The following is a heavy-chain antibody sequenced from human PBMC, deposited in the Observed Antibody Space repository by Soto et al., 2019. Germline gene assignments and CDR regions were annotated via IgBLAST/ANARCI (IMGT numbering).Heavy chain of an antibody. D-gene: IGHD3-3*01. J-gene: IGHJ1*01. CDR3: ARSRSGAVPDSFGY. V-gene: IGHV3-30-3*01. CDR2: ISKDGSVK. CDR1: GFMFSRYA. Sequence: QVQLVESGGRVVQPGGSLRLSCAASGFMFSRYAIHWVRQAPGKGLEWVAVISKDGSVKYYADSVRGRFSISRDKSKNTVYLEMNCMRDDDTAVFYCARSRSGAVPDSFGYWGQGTLVTVSS.